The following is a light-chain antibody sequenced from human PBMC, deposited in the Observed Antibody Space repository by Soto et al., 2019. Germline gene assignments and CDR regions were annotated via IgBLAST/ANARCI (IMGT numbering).Light chain of an antibody. CDR2: GAL. CDR1: QSVSGN. Sequence: EIVMTQSPATLSVSPGERATLSCRASQSVSGNLAWYQQKPGQAPRLLIYGALTRATGIPARFSGSGSGTEFTLTISSLQSDDFATYYCQHYNSYSEAFGQGTKVELK. V-gene: IGKV3-15*01. J-gene: IGKJ1*01. CDR3: QHYNSYSEA.